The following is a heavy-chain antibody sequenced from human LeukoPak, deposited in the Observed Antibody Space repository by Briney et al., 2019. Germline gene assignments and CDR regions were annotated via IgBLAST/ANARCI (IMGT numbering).Heavy chain of an antibody. D-gene: IGHD1/OR15-1a*01. Sequence: PGGSLRLSCSASGFTFSSYAMHWVRQAPGKGLEYVSGISSNGGSTYYADSVKGRFTISRDNSKNTLYLQMSSLRADDTAVYYCVKDYNWNTFHYWGQGTLVTVSS. CDR1: GFTFSSYA. V-gene: IGHV3-64D*09. J-gene: IGHJ4*02. CDR2: ISSNGGST. CDR3: VKDYNWNTFHY.